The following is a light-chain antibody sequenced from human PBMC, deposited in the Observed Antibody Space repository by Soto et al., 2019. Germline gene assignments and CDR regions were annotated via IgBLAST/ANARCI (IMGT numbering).Light chain of an antibody. CDR1: QSISWD. CDR2: DAS. CDR3: LQYSNYPLP. Sequence: DIQMTQSPSTLSASVGDRVTIACRASQSISWDLAWYQRTPGKAPKLLIYDASKWETGVPSRVSGSGSGAVFRLTICSLQPYDSATYYGLQYSNYPLPSGGGTKVEL. J-gene: IGKJ4*01. V-gene: IGKV1-5*01.